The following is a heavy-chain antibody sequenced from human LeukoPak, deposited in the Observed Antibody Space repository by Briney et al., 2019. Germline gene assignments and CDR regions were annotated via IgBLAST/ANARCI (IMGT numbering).Heavy chain of an antibody. V-gene: IGHV3-74*01. CDR1: GFTFSTYW. CDR2: INSDGSST. D-gene: IGHD2-2*01. Sequence: GGSLRLSCAASGFTFSTYWMHWVRQAPGKGLVWVSRINSDGSSTSYADSVKGRFTISRDNAKNTLYLQMNSLRAEDTAVYYCVRARYCTSTSCRNWFDPWGQGTLVTVSS. J-gene: IGHJ5*02. CDR3: VRARYCTSTSCRNWFDP.